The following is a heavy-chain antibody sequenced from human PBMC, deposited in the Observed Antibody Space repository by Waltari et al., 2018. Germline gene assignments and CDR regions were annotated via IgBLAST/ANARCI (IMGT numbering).Heavy chain of an antibody. J-gene: IGHJ4*02. V-gene: IGHV3-7*01. CDR2: IKEDGSKI. Sequence: EVQLVESGGGLVQPGGSLRLSCAASGLRISESWMSWVRQAPGKGPEWVADIKEDGSKIYYVGSVRGRFTVSRDNAKNSLYLQMNSLRVEDTAVYYCARDAPLYTTGWGYDYWGQGILVTVSS. CDR3: ARDAPLYTTGWGYDY. D-gene: IGHD6-19*01. CDR1: GLRISESW.